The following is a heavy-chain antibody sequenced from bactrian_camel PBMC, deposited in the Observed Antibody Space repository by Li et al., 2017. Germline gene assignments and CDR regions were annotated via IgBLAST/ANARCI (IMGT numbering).Heavy chain of an antibody. D-gene: IGHD6*01. CDR1: EYSYTSNC. CDR2: IFRGSSRSDL. Sequence: HVQLVESGGASVQAGGSLKLSCSPSEYSYTSNCMAWFRQAPGKEREGVASIFRGSSRSDLFYADSIQGRFTISKDNAENTLYLQMNSLKPEDSAMYYCAAQWAGRRCGGLMAEYTYTGRGTQVTVS. J-gene: IGHJ4*01. CDR3: AAQWAGRRCGGLMAEYTY. V-gene: IGHV3S6*01.